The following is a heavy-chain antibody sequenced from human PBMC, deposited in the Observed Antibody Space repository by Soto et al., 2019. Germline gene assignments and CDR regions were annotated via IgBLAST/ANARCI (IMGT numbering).Heavy chain of an antibody. CDR1: GGTFSSYT. CDR3: ARVNGQWADQD. V-gene: IGHV1-69*02. D-gene: IGHD6-19*01. J-gene: IGHJ4*02. Sequence: QVQLVQSGAEVKKPGSSVKVSCKASGGTFSSYTISWVRQAPGQGLEWMGRIIPILGIANYAQKFQGRVTITATKATRTDYMELSSLRSEDTAVYYCARVNGQWADQDWAQGTLVTVSS. CDR2: IIPILGIA.